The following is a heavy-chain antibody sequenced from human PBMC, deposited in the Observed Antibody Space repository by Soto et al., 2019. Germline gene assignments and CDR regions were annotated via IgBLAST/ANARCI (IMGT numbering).Heavy chain of an antibody. CDR1: GYTFTSYG. CDR2: ISAHHGDT. CDR3: ARDTMVTSNWFDT. Sequence: QVRLVQSGSEVKKTGASVKVSCKASGYTFTSYGFSWVRQAPGQGLEWVGWISAHHGDTNYAQKFQGRVTMTTDTSTSTAYMELRSLRSDDTAVYYCARDTMVTSNWFDTWGPGTLVTVSS. J-gene: IGHJ5*02. D-gene: IGHD4-17*01. V-gene: IGHV1-18*01.